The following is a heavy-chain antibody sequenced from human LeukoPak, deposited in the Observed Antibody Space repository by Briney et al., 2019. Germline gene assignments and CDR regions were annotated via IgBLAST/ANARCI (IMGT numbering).Heavy chain of an antibody. D-gene: IGHD3-10*01. CDR3: ARRRITMVRGVGWYFDL. Sequence: SETLSLTCTVSGGSISSYYWSWIRQPPGKGLEWIGYIYYSGYTNYNPSLKSRVTISVDTSKNQFSLKLSSVTAADTAVYYCARRRITMVRGVGWYFDLWGRGTLVTVSS. V-gene: IGHV4-59*08. CDR1: GGSISSYY. J-gene: IGHJ2*01. CDR2: IYYSGYT.